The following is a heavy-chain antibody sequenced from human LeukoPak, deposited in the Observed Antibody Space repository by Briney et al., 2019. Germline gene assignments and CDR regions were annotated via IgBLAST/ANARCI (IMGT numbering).Heavy chain of an antibody. Sequence: GGSLRLSCAASGFTFSTDWMHWVRQAPGKGLVSVARIRPEGTTTAYADSVKGRFTISRDNAKNTLFLQMNSLSAEDTAVYYCARDLDWILFDYWGQGTLVTVSS. V-gene: IGHV3-74*03. CDR1: GFTFSTDW. D-gene: IGHD3-9*01. J-gene: IGHJ4*02. CDR3: ARDLDWILFDY. CDR2: IRPEGTTT.